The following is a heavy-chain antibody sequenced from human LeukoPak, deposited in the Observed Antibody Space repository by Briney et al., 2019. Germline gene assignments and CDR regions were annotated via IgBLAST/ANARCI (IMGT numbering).Heavy chain of an antibody. CDR1: AFTFSSYW. CDR2: IKQDGSEK. CDR3: VRYFYDSYTSSFRFDS. J-gene: IGHJ5*01. V-gene: IGHV3-7*01. D-gene: IGHD3-16*01. Sequence: GGSLRLSCAASAFTFSSYWMSWVRQAPGKGPEWVAIIKQDGSEKYYVDSVKGRFAISRDNAKNSLYLQMNSLRAEDTAVYYCVRYFYDSYTSSFRFDSWGQGTLVTVSS.